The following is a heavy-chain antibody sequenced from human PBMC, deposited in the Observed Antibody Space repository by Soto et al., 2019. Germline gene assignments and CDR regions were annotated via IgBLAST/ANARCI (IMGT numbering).Heavy chain of an antibody. V-gene: IGHV4-34*01. CDR2: INHSGST. D-gene: IGHD3-10*01. CDR1: GGSFSGYY. Sequence: SETLSLTCAVYGGSFSGYYWSWLRPPPGKGLEWIGEINHSGSTNYNPSLKSRVTISVDTSKNQFSLKLSSVTAADTAVYYCARPRRVTMLRGVTHNWLDPWGQGTLVTVSS. CDR3: ARPRRVTMLRGVTHNWLDP. J-gene: IGHJ5*02.